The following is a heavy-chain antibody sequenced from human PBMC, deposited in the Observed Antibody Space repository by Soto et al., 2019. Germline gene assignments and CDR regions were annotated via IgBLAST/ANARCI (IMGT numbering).Heavy chain of an antibody. D-gene: IGHD4-4*01. CDR1: GFTFSGYW. CDR2: IKHDGSVQ. Sequence: GGSLRLSCEASGFTFSGYWMSWVRQAPGKGLEWVADIKHDGSVQYYVDSVKGRFTISRDNAKKLLYLQMNGLRAEDTALYYCARAPYSNAWYRFALCGQGTLVTVSS. J-gene: IGHJ4*02. CDR3: ARAPYSNAWYRFAL. V-gene: IGHV3-7*03.